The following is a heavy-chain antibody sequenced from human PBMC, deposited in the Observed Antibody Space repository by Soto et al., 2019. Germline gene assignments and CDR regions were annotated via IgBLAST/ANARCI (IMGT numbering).Heavy chain of an antibody. CDR1: GDSISSSNNY. CDR2: ISYSGTT. D-gene: IGHD5-18*01. Sequence: SETLSLTCTVSGDSISSSNNYWSWIRQPPGEGLEWIGFISYSGTTSYRQSLKSRLAISLDTSKNQFSLSLSSVTAADTAVYYCARGRGYSYGLDPWGQGTLVTVSS. CDR3: ARGRGYSYGLDP. V-gene: IGHV4-30-4*01. J-gene: IGHJ5*02.